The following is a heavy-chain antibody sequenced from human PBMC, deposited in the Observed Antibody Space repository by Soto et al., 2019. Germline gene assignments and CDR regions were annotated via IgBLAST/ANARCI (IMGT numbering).Heavy chain of an antibody. V-gene: IGHV1-18*01. Sequence: QVQLVQSGAEVKKPGASVKVSCKASGYSFSSYGVNRVRQAPGQGLEWLGWISAYNDNTNYAQKFQGRVTMTTDTSTSTGYMELRSLRFDDTAVYYCARGELAYDFDSWGQGTLVTVSS. J-gene: IGHJ4*02. D-gene: IGHD2-21*01. CDR1: GYSFSSYG. CDR2: ISAYNDNT. CDR3: ARGELAYDFDS.